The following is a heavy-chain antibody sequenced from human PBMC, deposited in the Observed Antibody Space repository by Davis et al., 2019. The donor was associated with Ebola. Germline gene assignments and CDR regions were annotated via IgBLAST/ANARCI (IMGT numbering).Heavy chain of an antibody. Sequence: SETLSLTCAVSGGSISSGGYSWSWIRQPPGKGLEWIGYIYYSGSTNYNPSLKSRVTISVDTSKNQFSLKLSSVTAADTAVYYCARVGPAALDYWGQGTLVTVSS. CDR1: GGSISSGGYS. CDR2: IYYSGST. J-gene: IGHJ4*02. D-gene: IGHD2-2*01. V-gene: IGHV4-61*08. CDR3: ARVGPAALDY.